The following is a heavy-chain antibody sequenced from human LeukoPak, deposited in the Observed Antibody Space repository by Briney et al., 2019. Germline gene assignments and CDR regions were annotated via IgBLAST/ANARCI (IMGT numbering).Heavy chain of an antibody. CDR2: ISTSTTTI. D-gene: IGHD2-15*01. CDR1: GFTFSSYS. V-gene: IGHV3-48*04. J-gene: IGHJ4*02. CDR3: ASDPGSGGSC. Sequence: GGSLRLSCEASGFTFSSYSMNWVRQAPGKGLEWISYISTSTTTIYYANSVKGRFTISRDNAKNSLYLQMNSLGAEDTAVYYCASDPGSGGSCWGQGTLVTVSS.